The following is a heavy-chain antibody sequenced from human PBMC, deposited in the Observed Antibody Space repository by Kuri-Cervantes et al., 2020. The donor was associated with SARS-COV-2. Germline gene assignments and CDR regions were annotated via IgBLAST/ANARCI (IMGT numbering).Heavy chain of an antibody. J-gene: IGHJ6*03. CDR1: GGTFSSYA. Sequence: SVKVSCKASGGTFSSYAISWVRQAPGQGLEWMGRIIPILGIANYAQKFQGRVTITADKSTSTAYMELSSLRSEDTAVYYCARRGVYDFWSGDYYYYYYMDVWGKGTTVTVSS. CDR3: ARRGVYDFWSGDYYYYYYMDV. CDR2: IIPILGIA. D-gene: IGHD3-3*01. V-gene: IGHV1-69*04.